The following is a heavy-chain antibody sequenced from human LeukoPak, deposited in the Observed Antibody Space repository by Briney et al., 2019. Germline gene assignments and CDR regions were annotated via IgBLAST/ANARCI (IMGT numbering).Heavy chain of an antibody. Sequence: PGGPLRLSCAASGFTFSSYWMSWVRQAPGKGLEWVANIKQDGSEKYYVDSVMGRFTISRDNAKNSLYLQMNSLRAEDTAVYYCARDGSSSWYNYYYYYMDVWGKGTTVTVSS. V-gene: IGHV3-7*01. D-gene: IGHD6-13*01. CDR3: ARDGSSSWYNYYYYYMDV. CDR1: GFTFSSYW. J-gene: IGHJ6*03. CDR2: IKQDGSEK.